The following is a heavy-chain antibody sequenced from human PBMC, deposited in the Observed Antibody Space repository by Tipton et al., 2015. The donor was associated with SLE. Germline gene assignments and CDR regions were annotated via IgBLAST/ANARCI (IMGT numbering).Heavy chain of an antibody. CDR1: GGSISNSDYF. CDR2: IHYSGTT. CDR3: ARDRAICTRTTCYAVNWFDP. Sequence: TLSLTCTVSGGSISNSDYFWGWVRQSPEKGLEWIGIIHYSGTTYYNPSLKSRVTISVDTSKNQFSLKVNSLTAAGTAVYYCARDRAICTRTTCYAVNWFDPWGQGTLVTVSS. J-gene: IGHJ5*02. V-gene: IGHV4-39*07. D-gene: IGHD2-2*01.